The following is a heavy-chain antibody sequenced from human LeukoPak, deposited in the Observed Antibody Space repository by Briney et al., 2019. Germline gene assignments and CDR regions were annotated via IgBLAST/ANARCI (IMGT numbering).Heavy chain of an antibody. V-gene: IGHV4-34*01. CDR2: INHSGST. CDR1: GGSFSGYY. D-gene: IGHD5-18*01. CDR3: ARGRGYSSWYYFDY. J-gene: IGHJ4*02. Sequence: SETLSLTCAVYGGSFSGYYWSWIRQPPGKGLEWIGEINHSGSTNYSPSLKSRVTISVDTSKNQFSLKLSSVTAADTAVYYCARGRGYSSWYYFDYWGQGTLVTVSS.